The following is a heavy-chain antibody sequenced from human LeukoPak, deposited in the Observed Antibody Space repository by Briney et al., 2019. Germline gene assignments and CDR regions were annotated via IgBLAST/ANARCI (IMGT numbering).Heavy chain of an antibody. CDR2: ISESGGSA. Sequence: GGSQRLSCAASGFTFSSYAMSWVRQAPGKGLEWVSGISESGGSAYYADSVKGRLTISRDNSKNTLYLQMNSLRDEDTAVYYCAKDQRGEPPHYLDSWGQGPLVTVSS. CDR1: GFTFSSYA. D-gene: IGHD1-14*01. J-gene: IGHJ4*02. V-gene: IGHV3-23*01. CDR3: AKDQRGEPPHYLDS.